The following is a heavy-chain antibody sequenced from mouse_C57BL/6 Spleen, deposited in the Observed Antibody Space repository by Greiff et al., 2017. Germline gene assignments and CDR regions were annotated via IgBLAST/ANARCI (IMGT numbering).Heavy chain of an antibody. CDR1: GFNIKDDY. J-gene: IGHJ2*01. CDR2: IDPENGDT. D-gene: IGHD1-1*01. Sequence: EVQLQQSGAELVRPGASVKLSCTASGFNIKDDYMHWVKQRPEQGLEWIGWIDPENGDTEYASKFQGKATITADTSSNTAYLQLSSLTSEDTAVYYCTTGTTVVANVDYWGQGTTLTVSS. CDR3: TTGTTVVANVDY. V-gene: IGHV14-4*01.